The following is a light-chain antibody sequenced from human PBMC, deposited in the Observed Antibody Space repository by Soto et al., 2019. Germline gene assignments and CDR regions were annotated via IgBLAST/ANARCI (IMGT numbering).Light chain of an antibody. Sequence: QSVLTQPPSVSGAPGQRVTISCTGSSSNIGAGYDVHWYQQLPGRAPKLLIYGNTNRPSGVPDRFPGSKSGTSASLANTGLQAEDEADYYCLSFDSSLSVVFGGGTKLTVL. J-gene: IGLJ2*01. CDR2: GNT. CDR3: LSFDSSLSVV. V-gene: IGLV1-40*01. CDR1: SSNIGAGYD.